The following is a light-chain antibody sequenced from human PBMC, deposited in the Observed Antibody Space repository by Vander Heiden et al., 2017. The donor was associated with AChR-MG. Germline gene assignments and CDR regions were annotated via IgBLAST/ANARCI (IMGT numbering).Light chain of an antibody. CDR2: SNS. CDR1: SHNIGACYD. CDR3: QSDDYSRRVVV. Sequence: QSVLTQPPSVSGAPGQRITISCTGRSHNIGACYDVHWYQQLPGTAPKLLIYSNSNRPSGVPDRFSGSKSGTAASLAITGLQAEDEADYYCQSDDYSRRVVVFGGGTKLTVL. J-gene: IGLJ2*01. V-gene: IGLV1-40*01.